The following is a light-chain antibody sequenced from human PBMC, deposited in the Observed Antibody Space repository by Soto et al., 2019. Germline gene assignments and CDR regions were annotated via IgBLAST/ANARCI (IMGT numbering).Light chain of an antibody. J-gene: IGKJ4*01. CDR1: QSVSSN. Sequence: ETVLTQSPATLTVSPGERATLSCRASQSVSSNLAWYQQKPGQAPRLLIHDASTRATGIPARFSGSGSGTEFTLTISSLQSEDFAVDHCQQYNSWPLTFGGGTKVEIK. V-gene: IGKV3D-15*01. CDR2: DAS. CDR3: QQYNSWPLT.